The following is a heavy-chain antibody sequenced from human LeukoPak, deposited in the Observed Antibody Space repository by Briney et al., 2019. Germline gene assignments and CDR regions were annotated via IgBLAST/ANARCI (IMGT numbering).Heavy chain of an antibody. J-gene: IGHJ4*02. V-gene: IGHV4-30-2*01. D-gene: IGHD1-14*01. Sequence: SETLSLTCTVSGDSIGSGIEYWSWLRQPPGKGLEWIGYVYHSGSAHRNPSLRSRVTVSVDKSKNQFSLKLSSVTAADTAVYYCARGTTYYFDYWGQGTLVTVSS. CDR2: VYHSGSA. CDR3: ARGTTYYFDY. CDR1: GDSIGSGIEY.